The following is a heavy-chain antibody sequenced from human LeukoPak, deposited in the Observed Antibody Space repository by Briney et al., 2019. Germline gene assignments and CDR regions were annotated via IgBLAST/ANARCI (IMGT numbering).Heavy chain of an antibody. V-gene: IGHV4-34*01. D-gene: IGHD4-11*01. Sequence: SETLSLTCAVYGGSFSGYYWSWIRQPPGEGLEWIGEINHSGSTNYNPSLKSRVTISVDTSKNQFSLKLSSVTAADTAVYYCARGVYSYYYYGMDVWGQGTTVTVSS. CDR3: ARGVYSYYYYGMDV. J-gene: IGHJ6*02. CDR2: INHSGST. CDR1: GGSFSGYY.